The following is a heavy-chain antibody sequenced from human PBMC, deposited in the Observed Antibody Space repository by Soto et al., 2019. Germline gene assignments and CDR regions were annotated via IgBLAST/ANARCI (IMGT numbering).Heavy chain of an antibody. D-gene: IGHD3-3*01. J-gene: IGHJ4*02. CDR1: GFTFSAFG. CDR2: ISNDGNSE. Sequence: QVQLVESGGGVVQPGRSLRLSCAASGFTFSAFGMHWVRQAPGKGLEWVAVISNDGNSEHYADSVKGRFTISRDNSKNTFYLQMASLTVEDMDVYYCAQTITTVGVFSTGRGALLDNWGQGILVSVSS. V-gene: IGHV3-30*03. CDR3: AQTITTVGVFSTGRGALLDN.